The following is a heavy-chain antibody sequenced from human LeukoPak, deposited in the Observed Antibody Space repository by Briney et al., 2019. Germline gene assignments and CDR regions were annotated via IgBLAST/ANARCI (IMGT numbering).Heavy chain of an antibody. Sequence: SETLSLTCTVSGGSISSTSYYWGWIRQPPGKGLEWLRSIYYSGITYYNPSLKSRVTISVDTSKNQFSLKLSSVTATDTAVYFCARVNGGSFYYLDVWGKGTTVTVSS. CDR1: GGSISSTSYY. V-gene: IGHV4-39*01. CDR2: IYYSGIT. D-gene: IGHD1-26*01. CDR3: ARVNGGSFYYLDV. J-gene: IGHJ6*03.